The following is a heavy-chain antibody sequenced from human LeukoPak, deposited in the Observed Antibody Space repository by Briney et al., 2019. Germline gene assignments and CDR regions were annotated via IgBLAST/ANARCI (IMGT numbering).Heavy chain of an antibody. V-gene: IGHV4-59*01. CDR1: GGHLSSYY. CDR3: ARGRYGVVTRGLFDP. CDR2: IYYSGTT. J-gene: IGHJ5*02. D-gene: IGHD3-3*01. Sequence: AETLPLTCTVSGGHLSSYYWRWIRQPPGKGLAGIGYIYYSGTTHHNPPLQSRVTISVDTSKKQFALNLNSVTAADTAVYYCARGRYGVVTRGLFDPWGQGTLVTVSS.